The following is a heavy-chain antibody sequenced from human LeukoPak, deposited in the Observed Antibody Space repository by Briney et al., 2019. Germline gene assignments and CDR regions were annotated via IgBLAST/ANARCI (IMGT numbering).Heavy chain of an antibody. CDR2: ISNTSSNT. D-gene: IGHD3-10*01. V-gene: IGHV3-23*01. CDR3: TRALFGGMTV. Sequence: GGSLRLSCAASEFTYCINWFRQPPGKGLDGVSAISNTSSNTYYADSVNGRFTISRDNSKNTVSMQLDSLRVDDTAIYYCTRALFGGMTVWGQGTTVTVSS. CDR1: EFTYC. J-gene: IGHJ6*02.